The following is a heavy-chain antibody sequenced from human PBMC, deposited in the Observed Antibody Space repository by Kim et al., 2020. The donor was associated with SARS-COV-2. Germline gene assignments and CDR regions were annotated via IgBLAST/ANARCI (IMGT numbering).Heavy chain of an antibody. CDR3: ARGSRKPTMVRGVITYYYGMDV. CDR2: MNPNSGNT. CDR1: GYTFTSYD. J-gene: IGHJ6*02. D-gene: IGHD3-10*01. Sequence: ASVKVSCKASGYTFTSYDINWVRQATGQGLEWMGWMNPNSGNTGYAQKFQGRVTMTRNTSISTAYMELRSLRSEDTAVYYCARGSRKPTMVRGVITYYYGMDVWGQGTTVTVSS. V-gene: IGHV1-8*01.